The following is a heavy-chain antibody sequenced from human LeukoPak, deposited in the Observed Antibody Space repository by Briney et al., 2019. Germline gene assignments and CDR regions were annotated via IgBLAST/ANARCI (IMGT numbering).Heavy chain of an antibody. D-gene: IGHD3-10*01. CDR3: ARGKEVITMLRGLKPGYYFDY. CDR2: INTNTGNP. V-gene: IGHV7-4-1*02. CDR1: GYTFTSYA. J-gene: IGHJ4*02. Sequence: ASVKVSCKASGYTFTSYAMNWVRQAPGQGLEWMGWINTNTGNPTYAQGFTGRFVFSLDTSVSTAYLQISSLKAEDTAVYYCARGKEVITMLRGLKPGYYFDYWGQGTLVTVSS.